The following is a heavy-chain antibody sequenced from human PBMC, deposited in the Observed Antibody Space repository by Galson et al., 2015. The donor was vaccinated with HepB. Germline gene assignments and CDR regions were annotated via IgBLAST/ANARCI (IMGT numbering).Heavy chain of an antibody. CDR2: ISYDGSNK. Sequence: SLRLSCAASGFTFSSYAMHWVRQAPGKGLEWVAVISYDGSNKYYADSVKGRFTISRDNSKNTLYLQMTSLRAEDTAVYYCASDIVVVPAAPDQYYFDYWGQGTLVTVSS. J-gene: IGHJ4*02. V-gene: IGHV3-30*04. CDR1: GFTFSSYA. D-gene: IGHD2-2*01. CDR3: ASDIVVVPAAPDQYYFDY.